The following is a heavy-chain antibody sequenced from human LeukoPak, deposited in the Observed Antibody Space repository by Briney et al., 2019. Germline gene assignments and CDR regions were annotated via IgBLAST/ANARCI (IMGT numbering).Heavy chain of an antibody. CDR2: IYHSGRT. V-gene: IGHV4-4*02. CDR3: ARDSWREWPQLGDWFDP. Sequence: SETLSLTCTVSGGSISSSDWWSWVRQPPGKGLEWIGEIYHSGRTNYNPSLKSRVTMSVDTSKNQFSLKLSSVTAADTAVYYCARDSWREWPQLGDWFDPWGQGTLVTVSS. J-gene: IGHJ5*02. CDR1: GGSISSSDW. D-gene: IGHD3-3*01.